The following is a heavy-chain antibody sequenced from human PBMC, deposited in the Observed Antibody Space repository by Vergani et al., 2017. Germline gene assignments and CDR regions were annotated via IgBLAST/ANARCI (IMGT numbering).Heavy chain of an antibody. J-gene: IGHJ4*02. V-gene: IGHV4-39*07. CDR1: GGSISSSSYY. CDR3: ARDTRFLVDY. D-gene: IGHD3-3*01. CDR2: IYYSGST. Sequence: LVKPSETLSLTCTVSGGSISSSSYYWGWIRQPPGKGLEWIGSIYYSGSTYYNPSLKSRVTISVDTSKNQFSLKLSSVTAADTAVYYCARDTRFLVDYWGQGTLVTVSS.